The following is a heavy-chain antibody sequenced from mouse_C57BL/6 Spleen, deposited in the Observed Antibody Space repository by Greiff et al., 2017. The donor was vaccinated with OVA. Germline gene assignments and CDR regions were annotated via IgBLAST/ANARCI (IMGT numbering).Heavy chain of an antibody. Sequence: QVQLQQSGAELVKPGASVKISCKASGYAFSSYWMNWVKQRPGKGLEWIGQIYPGDGDTNYNGKFKGKATLTADKSSSTAYMQLSSLTSEDSAVYFCARPYSNQYYYAMDYWGQGTSVTVSS. CDR2: IYPGDGDT. V-gene: IGHV1-80*01. D-gene: IGHD2-5*01. CDR1: GYAFSSYW. J-gene: IGHJ4*01. CDR3: ARPYSNQYYYAMDY.